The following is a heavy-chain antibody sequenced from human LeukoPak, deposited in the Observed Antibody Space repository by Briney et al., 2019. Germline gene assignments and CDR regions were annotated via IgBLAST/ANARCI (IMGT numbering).Heavy chain of an antibody. CDR2: ISSTSGST. CDR1: GFIFSNSA. Sequence: GGSLRLSCATSGFIFSNSAMSWVRQAPGKGLEWVSSISSTSGSTFYAESVRGRFTVSRDNSKNTLFLHMNSLSAEDTAICYCAKDPAIAGDTWFDPWGQGTLVTVSS. V-gene: IGHV3-23*01. CDR3: AKDPAIAGDTWFDP. D-gene: IGHD6-13*01. J-gene: IGHJ5*02.